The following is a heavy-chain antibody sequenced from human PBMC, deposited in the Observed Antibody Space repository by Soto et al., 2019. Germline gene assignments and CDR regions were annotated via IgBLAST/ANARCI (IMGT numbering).Heavy chain of an antibody. D-gene: IGHD6-13*01. CDR3: ARGKRSKKASAGTGWFDP. CDR1: GDSISSGGLS. V-gene: IGHV4-30-2*01. CDR2: ISYPGLT. Sequence: QLQLQESGSGLLKPSQTLSLNCSVSGDSISSGGLSWNWLRQPPGRGLEWIGYISYPGLTYYNLSLNSRVSMSLDTSENQVSLSLSSVTAADSAVYYCARGKRSKKASAGTGWFDPWGPGTLVTVSS. J-gene: IGHJ5*02.